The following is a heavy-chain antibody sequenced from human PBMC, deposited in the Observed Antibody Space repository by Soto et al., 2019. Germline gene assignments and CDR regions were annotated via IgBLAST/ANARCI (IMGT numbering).Heavy chain of an antibody. J-gene: IGHJ4*02. D-gene: IGHD6-13*01. CDR3: AKDLGSSWYLTVFAWFYFDY. CDR1: GFTVSTKY. CDR2: ISGSGGST. Sequence: GGSLRLSCAASGFTVSTKYMSWVRQAPGKGLEWVSVISGSGGSTYYADSVKGRFTISRDNSKNTLYLQMNSLRAEDTAVYYCAKDLGSSWYLTVFAWFYFDYWGQGTLVTVSS. V-gene: IGHV3-23*01.